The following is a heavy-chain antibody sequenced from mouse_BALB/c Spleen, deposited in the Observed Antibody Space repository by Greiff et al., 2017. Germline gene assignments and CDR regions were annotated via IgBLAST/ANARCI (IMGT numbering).Heavy chain of an antibody. Sequence: EVKLQESGAELVRPGASVKLSCTASGFNINDYYMHWVKQRPEQGLEWIGWIDPENGDTEYAPKFQGKATMTADTSSNTAYLQLSSLTSEDTAVYYCNAWGGNYIPFDYWGQGTTLTVSS. CDR3: NAWGGNYIPFDY. CDR2: IDPENGDT. J-gene: IGHJ2*01. D-gene: IGHD2-1*01. CDR1: GFNINDYY. V-gene: IGHV14-4*02.